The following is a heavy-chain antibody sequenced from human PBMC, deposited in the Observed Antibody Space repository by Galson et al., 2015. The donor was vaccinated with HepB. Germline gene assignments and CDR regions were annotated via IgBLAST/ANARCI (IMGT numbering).Heavy chain of an antibody. CDR1: GYSFTTYW. J-gene: IGHJ2*01. CDR3: ARHRSDNSAYFDL. V-gene: IGHV5-10-1*01. Sequence: QSGAEVKKPGESLRISCKGSGYSFTTYWISWVRQMPGKGLEWMGRTDPSDSYTNYSPSFQGHVTISADKSISTAYVQWSSLKASDTAMYYCARHRSDNSAYFDLWGRGTLVTVSS. CDR2: TDPSDSYT. D-gene: IGHD3-22*01.